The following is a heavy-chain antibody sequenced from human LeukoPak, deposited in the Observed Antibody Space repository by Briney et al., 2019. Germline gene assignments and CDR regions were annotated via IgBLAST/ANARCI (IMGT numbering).Heavy chain of an antibody. Sequence: PGESLKISCKASGYSFDYYWIAWVRQMPGKGLEWMGIIYPDDSDSTYSPSFQGQVTISVDKSINTAYLQWSSLKASNTALYYCARVGSVTNFGVVSYYFDYWGQGTLVTVSS. D-gene: IGHD3-3*01. CDR1: GYSFDYYW. CDR3: ARVGSVTNFGVVSYYFDY. J-gene: IGHJ4*02. CDR2: IYPDDSDS. V-gene: IGHV5-51*01.